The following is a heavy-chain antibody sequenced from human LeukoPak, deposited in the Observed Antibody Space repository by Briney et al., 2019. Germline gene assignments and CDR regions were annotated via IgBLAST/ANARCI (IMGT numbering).Heavy chain of an antibody. D-gene: IGHD3-16*02. CDR1: GYSFTSYW. CDR2: IYPGDSDT. V-gene: IGHV5-51*01. J-gene: IGHJ4*02. Sequence: GESPKISCKGSGYSFTSYWIGWVRQMPGKGLEWMGIIYPGDSDTRYSPSFQGQVTISADKSISTAYLQWSSLKASDIAMYYCARIQADYDYVWGSYRPYFDYWGQGTLVTVSS. CDR3: ARIQADYDYVWGSYRPYFDY.